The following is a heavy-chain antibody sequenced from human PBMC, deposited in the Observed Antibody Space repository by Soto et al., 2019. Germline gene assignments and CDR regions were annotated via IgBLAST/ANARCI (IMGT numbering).Heavy chain of an antibody. CDR1: GASITSYY. D-gene: IGHD4-17*01. CDR2: VYARGAT. J-gene: IGHJ6*02. Sequence: PSETLSLTCSVSGASITSYYWSWIRQSAGEGLQWIGRVYARGATNYNPSLKSRVTISGDTSKNQFSLRLTSVTAADTAVYYCARSSGDDFFYYGMDVWAHGTTVTVSS. CDR3: ARSSGDDFFYYGMDV. V-gene: IGHV4-59*10.